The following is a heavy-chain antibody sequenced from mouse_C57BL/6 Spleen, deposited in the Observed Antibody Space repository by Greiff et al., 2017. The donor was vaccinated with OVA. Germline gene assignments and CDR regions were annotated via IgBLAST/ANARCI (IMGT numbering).Heavy chain of an antibody. D-gene: IGHD4-1*02. CDR3: APTGGNFDD. J-gene: IGHJ2*01. CDR1: GYAFSSSW. Sequence: QVQLQQSGPELVKPGASVKISCKASGYAFSSSWMNWVKQRPGKGLEWIGRIYPGDGDTNYNGTFKGKATLTADKSSSTAYLQLSSLTSEDSAVYFCAPTGGNFDDWGQGTTLTVSS. V-gene: IGHV1-82*01. CDR2: IYPGDGDT.